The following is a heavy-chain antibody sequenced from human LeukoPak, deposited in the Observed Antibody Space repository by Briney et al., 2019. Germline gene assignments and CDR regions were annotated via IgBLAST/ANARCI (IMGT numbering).Heavy chain of an antibody. J-gene: IGHJ4*02. D-gene: IGHD2/OR15-2a*01. V-gene: IGHV4-59*08. CDR3: ARHHPRNTVDF. CDR2: ISDIGSI. CDR1: GGSISSYY. Sequence: PSETLSLTCTVSGGSISSYYWSWIRQPPGKGLEWIAYISDIGSINYNSSLKSRVTISLDTSKNQFSLKLSSVTAADTAVYYCARHHPRNTVDFWGQGTLVTVSS.